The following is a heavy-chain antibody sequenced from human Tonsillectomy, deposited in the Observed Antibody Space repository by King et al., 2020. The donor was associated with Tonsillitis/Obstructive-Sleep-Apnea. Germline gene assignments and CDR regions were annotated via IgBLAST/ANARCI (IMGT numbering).Heavy chain of an antibody. CDR3: ARFCLHCGGDCCLFDY. V-gene: IGHV4-4*07. Sequence: QLQESGPGLVKPSETLSLTCTVSGGSISSYYWSWIRPPAGKGLEWIGRIYTSESTNYNPSLKSRVTMSLDTSKNQFSLKLSSVTAADTAVYYCARFCLHCGGDCCLFDYWGQGTLVTVSS. CDR2: IYTSEST. J-gene: IGHJ4*02. D-gene: IGHD2-21*02. CDR1: GGSISSYY.